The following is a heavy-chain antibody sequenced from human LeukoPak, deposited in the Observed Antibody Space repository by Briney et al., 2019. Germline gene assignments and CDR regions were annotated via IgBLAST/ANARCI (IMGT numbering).Heavy chain of an antibody. CDR2: INPSGGST. Sequence: GASVKVSCKASGYTFTSYYMHWVRQAPRQGLEWMGIINPSGGSTSYAQKFQGRVTMTRDTSTSTVYMELSSLSSEDTAVYYCARGGRERYSSGWTDAFDIWGQGTMVTVSS. J-gene: IGHJ3*02. D-gene: IGHD6-19*01. CDR3: ARGGRERYSSGWTDAFDI. V-gene: IGHV1-46*01. CDR1: GYTFTSYY.